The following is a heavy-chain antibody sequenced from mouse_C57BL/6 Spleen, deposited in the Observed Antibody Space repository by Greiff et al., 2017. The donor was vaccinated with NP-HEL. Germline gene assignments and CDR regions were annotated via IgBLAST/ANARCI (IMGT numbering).Heavy chain of an antibody. CDR1: GYTFTSYT. V-gene: IGHV1-4*01. CDR3: ASDGSLDY. D-gene: IGHD1-1*01. Sequence: QVQLKESGAELARPGASVKMSCKASGYTFTSYTMHWVKQRPGQGLEWIGYINPSSGYTKYNQKFKDKATLTADKSSSTAYMQLSSLTSEDSAVYYCASDGSLDYWGQGTTLTVSS. CDR2: INPSSGYT. J-gene: IGHJ2*01.